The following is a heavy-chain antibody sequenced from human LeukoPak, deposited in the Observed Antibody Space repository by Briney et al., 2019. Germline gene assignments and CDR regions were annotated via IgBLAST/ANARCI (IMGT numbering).Heavy chain of an antibody. D-gene: IGHD4-17*01. J-gene: IGHJ4*02. CDR3: ARTHDYGDYPTTYFDY. CDR2: INHSGST. CDR1: GGSFSGYY. Sequence: KPSETLSLTCAVYGGSFSGYYWSWIRQPPGKGLEWIGEINHSGSTNYNPSLKSRVTISVDTSKNQFSLKLSSVTAADTAVYYCARTHDYGDYPTTYFDYWGQGTLVTVSS. V-gene: IGHV4-34*01.